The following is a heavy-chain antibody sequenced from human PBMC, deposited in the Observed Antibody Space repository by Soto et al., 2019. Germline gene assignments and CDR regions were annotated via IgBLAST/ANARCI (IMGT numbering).Heavy chain of an antibody. CDR2: ISGSGGST. V-gene: IGHV3-23*01. D-gene: IGHD6-6*01. J-gene: IGHJ6*03. CDR1: GFTFSSYA. Sequence: PGGSLRLSCAASGFTFSSYAMSWVRQAPGKGLEWVSAISGSGGSTYYADSVKGRFTISRDNSKNTLYLQMNSLRAEDTAVYYCAKGVQLVPSHYYYYMDVWGKGTTVTVSS. CDR3: AKGVQLVPSHYYYYMDV.